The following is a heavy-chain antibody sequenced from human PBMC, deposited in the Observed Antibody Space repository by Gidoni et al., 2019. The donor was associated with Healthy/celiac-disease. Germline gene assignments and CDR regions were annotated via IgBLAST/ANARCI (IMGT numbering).Heavy chain of an antibody. Sequence: QVPLVESGGGVVQPGRALRLSCAASGFPFSSYGMHWVRQAPGKGLEWVAVISYDGSNKYYADSVKGRFTISRDNSKNTLYLQMNSLRAEDTAVYYCAKDIFYDSSGCDYWGQGTLVTVSS. J-gene: IGHJ4*02. CDR1: GFPFSSYG. V-gene: IGHV3-30*18. CDR2: ISYDGSNK. CDR3: AKDIFYDSSGCDY. D-gene: IGHD3-22*01.